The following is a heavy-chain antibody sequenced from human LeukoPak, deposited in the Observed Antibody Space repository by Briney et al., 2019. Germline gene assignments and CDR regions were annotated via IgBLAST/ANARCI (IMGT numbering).Heavy chain of an antibody. V-gene: IGHV3-23*01. CDR3: ARAYCGGDCYSAGYNWFDP. Sequence: GGSLRLSCAASGFAFSSYAMSWVRQAPGKGLEWVSAISGSGGSTYYADSVKGRFTISRDNSKNTLYLQMNSLRAEDTAVYYCARAYCGGDCYSAGYNWFDPWGQGTLVTVSS. CDR2: ISGSGGST. D-gene: IGHD2-21*02. CDR1: GFAFSSYA. J-gene: IGHJ5*02.